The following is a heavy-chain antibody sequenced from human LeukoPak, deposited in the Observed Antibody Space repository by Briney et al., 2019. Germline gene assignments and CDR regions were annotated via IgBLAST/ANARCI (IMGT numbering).Heavy chain of an antibody. CDR1: GFTFSNYW. CDR3: ATYSSLNRREFQF. J-gene: IGHJ1*01. D-gene: IGHD3-22*01. Sequence: PGGSLRLSCEGSGFTFSNYWMGWVRQAPGKGLQWVANIKTDGSEKYYVDSVKGRFTISRDNAKNSLHLQMNSLRAEDPAVYYCATYSSLNRREFQFWGQGTLLTVSS. V-gene: IGHV3-7*01. CDR2: IKTDGSEK.